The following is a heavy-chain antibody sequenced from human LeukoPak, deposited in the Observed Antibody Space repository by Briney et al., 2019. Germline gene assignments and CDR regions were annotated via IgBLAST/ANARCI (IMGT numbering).Heavy chain of an antibody. CDR3: ATSRKMYSSSWYGY. CDR2: IHHSGST. CDR1: GGSFSGYY. V-gene: IGHV4-34*01. Sequence: SETLSLTCAVYGGSFSGYYWSWIRQPPGKGLEWIGEIHHSGSTNYNPSLKSRVTISVDTSKNQFSLKLSSVTAADTAVYYCATSRKMYSSSWYGYWGQGTLVTVSS. J-gene: IGHJ4*02. D-gene: IGHD6-13*01.